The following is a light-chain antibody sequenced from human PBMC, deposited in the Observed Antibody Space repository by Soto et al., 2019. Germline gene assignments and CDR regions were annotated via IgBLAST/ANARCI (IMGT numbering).Light chain of an antibody. CDR2: GAS. Sequence: EIVLTQSPATLSLSPGERSTVCCSASQSVSSSYLAWYQQKPGQAPRLLIYGASSRATGIPDRFSGSGSGTDFTLTISRLEPEDFAVYYCQQYGSSPTTFGQGTKVDIK. CDR1: QSVSSSY. V-gene: IGKV3-20*01. CDR3: QQYGSSPTT. J-gene: IGKJ1*01.